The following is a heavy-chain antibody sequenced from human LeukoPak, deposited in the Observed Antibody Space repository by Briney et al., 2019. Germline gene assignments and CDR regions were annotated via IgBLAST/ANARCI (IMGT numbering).Heavy chain of an antibody. D-gene: IGHD3-3*01. J-gene: IGHJ4*02. Sequence: GGSLRLSCAASGFTFSSYSMNCVRQAPGKGLEWVSSISSSSSYIYYADSVKGRFTISRDNAKNSLYLQLNSRRAEDTAVYYCARGVRDFDYWGQGTLVTVSS. CDR3: ARGVRDFDY. V-gene: IGHV3-21*01. CDR2: ISSSSSYI. CDR1: GFTFSSYS.